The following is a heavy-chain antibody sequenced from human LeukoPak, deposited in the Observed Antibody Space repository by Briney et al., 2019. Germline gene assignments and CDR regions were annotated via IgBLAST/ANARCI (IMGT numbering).Heavy chain of an antibody. J-gene: IGHJ4*02. D-gene: IGHD1-14*01. Sequence: GGSLRLSCAASGFTVSNNYMNWVSQAPGKGLEWVSVIHSGGNTYYADSVKGRFTISRDNSNNSLYLQMNSLRAEDTAVYYCATSPSTGVWGQGTLVTVSS. CDR3: ATSPSTGV. CDR2: IHSGGNT. V-gene: IGHV3-53*01. CDR1: GFTVSNNY.